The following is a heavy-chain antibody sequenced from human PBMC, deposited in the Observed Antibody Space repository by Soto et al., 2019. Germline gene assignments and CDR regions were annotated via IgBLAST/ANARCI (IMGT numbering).Heavy chain of an antibody. CDR2: INHSGST. CDR1: GGSFSGYY. J-gene: IGHJ6*02. CDR3: ARGAIPANYGMDV. V-gene: IGHV4-34*01. D-gene: IGHD2-21*01. Sequence: SETLSLTCAVYGGSFSGYYWSWIRQPPGKGLEWIGEINHSGSTNYNPSLKSRVTISVDTSKNQFSLKLSSVTAADTAVHYCARGAIPANYGMDVWGQGTTVTVSS.